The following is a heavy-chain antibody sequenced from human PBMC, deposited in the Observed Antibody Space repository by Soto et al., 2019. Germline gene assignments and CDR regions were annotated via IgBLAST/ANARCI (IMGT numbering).Heavy chain of an antibody. D-gene: IGHD2-2*01. CDR1: GLTVSTNY. J-gene: IGHJ4*02. CDR2: IYRGGNT. V-gene: IGHV3-53*01. Sequence: GGSLRLSCAASGLTVSTNYMTWVRQAPGKGLEWVSVIYRGGNTYHADSVQGRFSISRDNSKNTVDLQMNNLRAKDTAMYYCASVGYCSTTTCPPAWGQGTLVTV. CDR3: ASVGYCSTTTCPPA.